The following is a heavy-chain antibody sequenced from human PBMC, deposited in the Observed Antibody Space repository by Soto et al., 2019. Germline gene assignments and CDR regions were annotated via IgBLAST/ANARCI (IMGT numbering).Heavy chain of an antibody. Sequence: ASVKVSCKASGYTFINYYIHWVRQAPGQGLEWMGIFNPTRGSTNYAQKFQGRVTLTMDTSTRTVYMELSSLRFDDTAVYYCARVPNVCGPWSPPPNYWGQRTLVTVSS. CDR1: GYTFINYY. D-gene: IGHD3-16*01. CDR3: ARVPNVCGPWSPPPNY. J-gene: IGHJ4*02. CDR2: FNPTRGST. V-gene: IGHV1-46*01.